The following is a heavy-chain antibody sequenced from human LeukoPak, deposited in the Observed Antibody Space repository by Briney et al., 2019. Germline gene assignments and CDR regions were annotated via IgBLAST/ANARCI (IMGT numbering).Heavy chain of an antibody. Sequence: ASVKVSCKASGYTFTSYYMHWVRQAPGQGLEWMGIINPSGGSTSYTQKFQGRVTMTRDTSTSTVYMELSSLRSEDTAVYYCARDLGRVRGVIITYYGMDVWGQGTTVTVSS. J-gene: IGHJ6*02. CDR3: ARDLGRVRGVIITYYGMDV. CDR2: INPSGGST. D-gene: IGHD3-10*01. V-gene: IGHV1-46*01. CDR1: GYTFTSYY.